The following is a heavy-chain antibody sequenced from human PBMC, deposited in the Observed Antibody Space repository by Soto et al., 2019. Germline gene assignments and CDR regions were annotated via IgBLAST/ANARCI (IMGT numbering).Heavy chain of an antibody. Sequence: SVKVSCKASGGTFSSYAISWVRQAPGQGLEWMGGIIPIFGTANYAQKFQGRVTITADESTSTAYMELSSLRSEDTAVYYCARAPLHYDILTGYRPYYYYGMDVWGQGTTVTVSS. D-gene: IGHD3-9*01. CDR1: GGTFSSYA. CDR2: IIPIFGTA. J-gene: IGHJ6*02. V-gene: IGHV1-69*13. CDR3: ARAPLHYDILTGYRPYYYYGMDV.